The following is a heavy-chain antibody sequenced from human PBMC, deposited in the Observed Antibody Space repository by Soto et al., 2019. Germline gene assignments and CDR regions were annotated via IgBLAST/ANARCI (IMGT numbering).Heavy chain of an antibody. CDR1: GYIFTSYP. V-gene: IGHV1-3*04. J-gene: IGHJ4*02. Sequence: ASVKVSCKASGYIFTSYPIHWARQAPGQRLEWMGWINTGTGNTKYSQNFQGRVTTTRDTSATTAYMELSSLRSEDTAVYYCARDNSGLADYWGQGTLVTVST. CDR2: INTGTGNT. CDR3: ARDNSGLADY. D-gene: IGHD6-25*01.